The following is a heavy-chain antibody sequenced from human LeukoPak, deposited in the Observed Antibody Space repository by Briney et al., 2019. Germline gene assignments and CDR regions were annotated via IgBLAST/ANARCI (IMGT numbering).Heavy chain of an antibody. CDR1: GYTFTSYD. CDR2: MNPNSGNT. V-gene: IGHV1-8*03. Sequence: ASVKVSCKASGYTFTSYDINCVRQATGQGLEWMGWMNPNSGNTGYAQKFQGRVTITRNTSISTAYMELSSLRSEDTAVYYCARVAWLGYRILGYWGQGTLVTVSS. CDR3: ARVAWLGYRILGY. J-gene: IGHJ4*02. D-gene: IGHD6-19*01.